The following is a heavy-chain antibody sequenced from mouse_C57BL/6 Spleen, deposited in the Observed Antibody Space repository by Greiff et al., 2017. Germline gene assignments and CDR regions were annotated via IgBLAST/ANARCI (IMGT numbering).Heavy chain of an antibody. Sequence: EVKVEESGGGLVQPGGSMKLSCVASGFTFSNYWMNWVRQSPEKGLEWVAQIRLKSDNYATHYAESVKGRFTISRDDSKSSVYLQMNNLRAEDTGIYYCTGPLLSYFDYWGQGTTLTVSS. CDR1: GFTFSNYW. CDR2: IRLKSDNYAT. D-gene: IGHD2-10*01. J-gene: IGHJ2*01. CDR3: TGPLLSYFDY. V-gene: IGHV6-3*01.